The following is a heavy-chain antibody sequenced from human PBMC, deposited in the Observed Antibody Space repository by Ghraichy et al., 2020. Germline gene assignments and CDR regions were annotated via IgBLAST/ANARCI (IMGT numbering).Heavy chain of an antibody. Sequence: GGSLRLSCAASGFTFTDYNMNWVRQAPGEGLEWVASISSSSTYIYYADSVRGRFTISRDNAKNSLSLQMNSLRAEDTAVYYCAKELFPGHYFGSEHYYRGYFDYWGQGSLLTVSS. CDR2: ISSSSTYI. CDR3: AKELFPGHYFGSEHYYRGYFDY. J-gene: IGHJ4*02. CDR1: GFTFTDYN. D-gene: IGHD3-10*01. V-gene: IGHV3-21*01.